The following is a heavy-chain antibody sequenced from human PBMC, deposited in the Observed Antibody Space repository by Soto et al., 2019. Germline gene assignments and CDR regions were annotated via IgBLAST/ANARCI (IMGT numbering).Heavy chain of an antibody. CDR2: ISAYNGNT. CDR1: GYTFTSYG. V-gene: IGHV1-18*01. J-gene: IGHJ4*02. D-gene: IGHD3-10*01. CDR3: ARGVDRLLWFGELSPGPFDY. Sequence: ASVKVSCKASGYTFTSYGISWVRQAPGQGLEWMGWISAYNGNTNYAQKLQGRVTMTTDTSTSTAYMELRSLRSDDTAVYYCARGVDRLLWFGELSPGPFDYRGQGTLVTVSS.